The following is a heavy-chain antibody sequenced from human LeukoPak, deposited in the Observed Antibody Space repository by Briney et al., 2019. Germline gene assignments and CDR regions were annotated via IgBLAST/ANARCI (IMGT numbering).Heavy chain of an antibody. V-gene: IGHV4-4*02. CDR3: AREGPDSSGYGYYYYYMDV. D-gene: IGHD3-22*01. CDR1: GGSISSSNW. Sequence: SETLSLTCAVSGGSISSSNWWSWVRQPPGKGLEWIGEIYHSGSTNYNPSLKSRVTISVDKSKNQFSLKLSSVTAADTAVYYCAREGPDSSGYGYYYYYMDVWGKGTTVTVSS. J-gene: IGHJ6*03. CDR2: IYHSGST.